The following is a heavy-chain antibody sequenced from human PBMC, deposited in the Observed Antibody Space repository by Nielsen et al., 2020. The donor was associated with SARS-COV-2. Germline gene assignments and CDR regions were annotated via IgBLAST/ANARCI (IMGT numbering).Heavy chain of an antibody. D-gene: IGHD6-19*01. Sequence: GESLKISCAASGFTFSSYWMSWVRQAPGKGLEWVANIKQDGSGKYYVDSVKGRFTISRDNAENSLYLQMNSLRAEDTAVYYCARTGIAVAGIDFDYWGQGTLVTVSS. J-gene: IGHJ4*02. V-gene: IGHV3-7*01. CDR3: ARTGIAVAGIDFDY. CDR1: GFTFSSYW. CDR2: IKQDGSGK.